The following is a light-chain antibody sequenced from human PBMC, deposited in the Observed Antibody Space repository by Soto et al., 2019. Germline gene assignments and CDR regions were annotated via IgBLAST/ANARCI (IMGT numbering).Light chain of an antibody. J-gene: IGKJ5*01. CDR3: QQYYSYPLT. Sequence: ALPMAQSPFSLAASTGDIVTLTCRASQCISSYLAWYQQKPGKAPKLLIYATSTLQSGVPSRFSGSGSGTDFTLTISCLQSEDFATYYCQQYYSYPLTFGQGTRLEIK. CDR1: QCISSY. CDR2: ATS. V-gene: IGKV1-8*01.